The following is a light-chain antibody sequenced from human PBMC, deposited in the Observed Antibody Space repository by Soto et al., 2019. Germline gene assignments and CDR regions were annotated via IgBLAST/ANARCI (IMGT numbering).Light chain of an antibody. CDR2: DVR. Sequence: QSVLTQPRSVSGSPGQSVTISCTGTSSDVGGYNFVSWHQHHSGKAPKLMIYDVRYRPSGVPNRFSGSKSGNTASLTISGLQAEDEADYYCCSYAGTHAVVFGGGTKVTVL. J-gene: IGLJ2*01. CDR3: CSYAGTHAVV. CDR1: SSDVGGYNF. V-gene: IGLV2-11*01.